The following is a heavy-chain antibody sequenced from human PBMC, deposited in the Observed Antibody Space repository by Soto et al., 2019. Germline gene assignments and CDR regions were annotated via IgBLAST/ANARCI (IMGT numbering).Heavy chain of an antibody. CDR2: ISASDGST. CDR3: ATYYFGSGSYYRFDN. D-gene: IGHD3-10*01. CDR1: GYAFSFG. J-gene: IGHJ4*02. V-gene: IGHV1-18*01. Sequence: VQSGGEVKKPGASVRVSCKASGYAFSFGFSWVRQAPVQGLERMGWISASDGSTNSAQKFRGRISLTTDTSTKTAYLDLLRLTSDDTAVYFCATYYFGSGSYYRFDNWGQGTLVTVSS.